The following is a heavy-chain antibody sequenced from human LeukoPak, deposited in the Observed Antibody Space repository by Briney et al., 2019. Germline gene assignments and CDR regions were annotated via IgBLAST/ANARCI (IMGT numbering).Heavy chain of an antibody. V-gene: IGHV3-64*01. Sequence: GGSLRLSCAASGFTFSSYAMHWVRQAPGKGLDYVSAISSTGVSTYYANSVKGRFTISRDNSKNTLYLQMDSLRVEDMAVYYCARRLTGYNSGYDYWGQGTLVTVSS. CDR3: ARRLTGYNSGYDY. J-gene: IGHJ4*02. CDR1: GFTFSSYA. CDR2: ISSTGVST. D-gene: IGHD6-19*01.